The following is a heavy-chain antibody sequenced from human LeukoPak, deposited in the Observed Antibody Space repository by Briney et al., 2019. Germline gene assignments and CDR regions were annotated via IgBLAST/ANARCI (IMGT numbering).Heavy chain of an antibody. D-gene: IGHD2-2*01. CDR1: GYTFTSYG. V-gene: IGHV1-18*01. Sequence: ASVKVSCKASGYTFTSYGISWVRQAPGQGLEWMGWISAYNGNTNYAQKLQGRVTMTTDTSTSTAYMELRSLRSDDTAVYYCAREGTPAAKYYYYYMDVWGKGTTVTVSS. CDR3: AREGTPAAKYYYYYMDV. CDR2: ISAYNGNT. J-gene: IGHJ6*03.